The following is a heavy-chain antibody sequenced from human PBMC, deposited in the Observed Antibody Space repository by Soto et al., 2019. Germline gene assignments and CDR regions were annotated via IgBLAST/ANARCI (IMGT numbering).Heavy chain of an antibody. D-gene: IGHD3-22*01. CDR1: GYTFTSYG. CDR3: AKGTYYYDSSGSRGGFDP. V-gene: IGHV1-18*01. Sequence: QVQLVQSGAEVKKPGASVKVSCKASGYTFTSYGISWVRQAPGQGLEWMGWISAYNGNTHYAQKLQGRVTMTTDTSTSTAYMELRSLRSDDTAVYYCAKGTYYYDSSGSRGGFDPWGQGTLVTVSS. CDR2: ISAYNGNT. J-gene: IGHJ5*02.